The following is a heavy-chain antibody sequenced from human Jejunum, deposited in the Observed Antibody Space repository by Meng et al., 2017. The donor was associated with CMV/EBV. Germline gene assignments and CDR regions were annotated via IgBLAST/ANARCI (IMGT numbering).Heavy chain of an antibody. CDR3: VRHGDCSSGSCYYHWLDP. CDR1: GGSVSKND. Sequence: HAWGPGLGGPPEPLSLTCSVSGGSVSKNDWGWIRQTPGGGLEWLGYIYNSGDIYYNPFLEGRVTISTDTSKNQFSLKLRYVTAADTAVYYCVRHGDCSSGSCYYHWLDPWGQGSLVTVSS. CDR2: IYNSGDI. D-gene: IGHD2-2*01. J-gene: IGHJ5*01. V-gene: IGHV4-59*02.